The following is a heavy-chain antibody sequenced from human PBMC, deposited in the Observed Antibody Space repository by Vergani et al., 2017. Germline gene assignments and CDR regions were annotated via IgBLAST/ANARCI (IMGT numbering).Heavy chain of an antibody. CDR1: GYTFTSYY. D-gene: IGHD3-10*01. J-gene: IGHJ4*02. Sequence: QVQLVQSGAEVKKPGASVKVSCKASGYTFTSYYMHWVRQAPGQGLEWMGIINPSGGSTSYAQKFQGRVTMTRDTSTSTVYMELSSLRSEDTAVYYCARVRRHGSGSYLFDYWGQGTLVTVSS. CDR2: INPSGGST. CDR3: ARVRRHGSGSYLFDY. V-gene: IGHV1-46*01.